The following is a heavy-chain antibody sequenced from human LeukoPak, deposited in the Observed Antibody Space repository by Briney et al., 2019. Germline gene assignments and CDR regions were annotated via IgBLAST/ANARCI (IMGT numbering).Heavy chain of an antibody. J-gene: IGHJ3*02. D-gene: IGHD3-10*01. Sequence: PSETLSLTCTVSGGSISSYYWSWIRQPPGKGLEWIGYIYYSGSTNYNPSLKSRVTISVDTSKNQFSLKLSSVTAADTAVYYCASRHDYYGSGSYYSDAFDIWGQGTMVIVSS. CDR1: GGSISSYY. V-gene: IGHV4-59*01. CDR3: ASRHDYYGSGSYYSDAFDI. CDR2: IYYSGST.